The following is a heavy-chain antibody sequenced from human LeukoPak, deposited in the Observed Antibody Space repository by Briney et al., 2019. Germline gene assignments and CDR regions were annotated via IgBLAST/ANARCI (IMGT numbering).Heavy chain of an antibody. CDR1: GFTFSDFA. CDR3: AKDQGTGIAAAGTSHY. V-gene: IGHV3-30*07. J-gene: IGHJ4*02. Sequence: GGSLRLSCATSGFTFSDFAMHWVRRAPGKGLEWVALISFDGYNTYHADSVKGRFTISRDNSKNTLYLQVNSLRAEDTAVYYCAKDQGTGIAAAGTSHYWGQGTLVTVSS. D-gene: IGHD6-13*01. CDR2: ISFDGYNT.